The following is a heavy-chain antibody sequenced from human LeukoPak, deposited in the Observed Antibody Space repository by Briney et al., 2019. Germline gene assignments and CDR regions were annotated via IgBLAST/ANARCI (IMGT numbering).Heavy chain of an antibody. CDR2: IYYSGST. CDR1: GGSISSSSYY. CDR3: ARLYEDLVKDYYDSSGYYYYFQR. V-gene: IGHV4-39*07. Sequence: ASETLSLTCTVSGGSISSSSYYWGWIRQPPGKGLEWIGSIYYSGSTYYNPSLKSRVTISVDTSKNQFSLKLSSVTAADTAVYYCARLYEDLVKDYYDSSGYYYYFQRRGQGTLVTVSS. J-gene: IGHJ1*01. D-gene: IGHD3-22*01.